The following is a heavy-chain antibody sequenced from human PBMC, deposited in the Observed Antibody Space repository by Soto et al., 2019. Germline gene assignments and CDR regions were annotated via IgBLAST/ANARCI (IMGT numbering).Heavy chain of an antibody. D-gene: IGHD3-22*01. CDR2: IHHSGST. Sequence: QVQLQESGPGLVKPSGTLSLTCTVSGDSIISSKWWSWVRQPPGKGLEWMGEIHHSGSTNYNPSLKSRVTISVAKSKNQFSLNLRSVTAADTAVYYCANVHPYYESGSSYHWDHWGQGTLVTVSS. V-gene: IGHV4-4*02. CDR3: ANVHPYYESGSSYHWDH. J-gene: IGHJ4*02. CDR1: GDSIISSKW.